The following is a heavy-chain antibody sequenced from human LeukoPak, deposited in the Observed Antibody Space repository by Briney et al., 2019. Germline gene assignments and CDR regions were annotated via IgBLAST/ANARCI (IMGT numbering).Heavy chain of an antibody. Sequence: GASVKVSCKASGYTFTDDYVHWVRQAPGQGLEWMGWINPNSGVTNYAQKFQGRVTMTRDMSISTAYMELSRLRSDDTAVYYCARGTTIVGATFWFDPWGQGTLVTVSS. CDR1: GYTFTDDY. CDR2: INPNSGVT. D-gene: IGHD1-26*01. J-gene: IGHJ5*02. CDR3: ARGTTIVGATFWFDP. V-gene: IGHV1-2*02.